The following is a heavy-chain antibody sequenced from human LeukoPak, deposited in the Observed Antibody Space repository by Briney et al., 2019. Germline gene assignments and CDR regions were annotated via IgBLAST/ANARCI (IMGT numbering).Heavy chain of an antibody. J-gene: IGHJ4*02. V-gene: IGHV1-69*05. Sequence: ASVKVSCKASGGTFSSYAISWVRQAPGQGLEWMGGIIPIFGTANYAQKLQGRVTMTTDTSTSTAYMELRSLRSDDTAVYYCARDGFLEWLPIDYWGQGTLVTVSS. CDR2: IIPIFGTA. D-gene: IGHD3-3*01. CDR3: ARDGFLEWLPIDY. CDR1: GGTFSSYA.